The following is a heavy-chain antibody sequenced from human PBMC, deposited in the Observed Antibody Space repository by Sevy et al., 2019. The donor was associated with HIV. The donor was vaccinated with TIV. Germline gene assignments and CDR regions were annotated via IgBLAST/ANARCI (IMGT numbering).Heavy chain of an antibody. CDR1: GYTFRNYR. D-gene: IGHD2-15*01. CDR3: ARGGYYIDS. V-gene: IGHV1-18*01. Sequence: ASVKVSCKTSGYTFRNYRITWVRQAPGQGLQWVVWISTYNGDTSYAQQLQGRVTMTTETSTSTAYMELRSLRSDDTAVDYCARGGYYIDSWGQGTLVTVSS. CDR2: ISTYNGDT. J-gene: IGHJ4*02.